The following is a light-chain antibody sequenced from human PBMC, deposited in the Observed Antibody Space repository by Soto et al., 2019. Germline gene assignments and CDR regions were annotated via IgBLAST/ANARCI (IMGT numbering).Light chain of an antibody. V-gene: IGKV3-20*01. CDR2: GAS. Sequence: EIVLTQSPCTLSLSPGERATLSCRASQSLSSSYLAWYQQKPGQAPRLLIYGASSRATGIPDRFSGSGSGTDFTLTISRLEPEDFAVYYCQQYGSSPFTFGPGTKVDIK. CDR3: QQYGSSPFT. J-gene: IGKJ3*01. CDR1: QSLSSSY.